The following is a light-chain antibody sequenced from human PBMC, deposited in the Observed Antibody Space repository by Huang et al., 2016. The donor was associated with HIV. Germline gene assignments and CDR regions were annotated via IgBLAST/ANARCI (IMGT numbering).Light chain of an antibody. Sequence: DIQMTQSPSSLSASVGDRVTITCRASQNIGRYLNWYQQRPGRAPKLLIFSELSLQSGVPSRFSGSGSGTDFTLTISSLQPEDFATYYCQQSSSVPSTFGPGTKVDIK. V-gene: IGKV1-39*01. CDR1: QNIGRY. CDR3: QQSSSVPST. J-gene: IGKJ3*01. CDR2: SEL.